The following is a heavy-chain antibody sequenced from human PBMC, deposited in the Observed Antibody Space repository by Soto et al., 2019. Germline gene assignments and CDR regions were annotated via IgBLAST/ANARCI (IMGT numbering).Heavy chain of an antibody. V-gene: IGHV3-23*01. Sequence: GGSLRLSCAASGFTFSTYWMSWVRQAPGKGLEWVSAISSGGGGKNYANSVKGRFTISRDNSKNTLYLQMNSLRAEDTAVYYCAKDDAYWGQGTLVTVSS. CDR1: GFTFSTYW. CDR2: ISSGGGGK. J-gene: IGHJ4*02. CDR3: AKDDAY.